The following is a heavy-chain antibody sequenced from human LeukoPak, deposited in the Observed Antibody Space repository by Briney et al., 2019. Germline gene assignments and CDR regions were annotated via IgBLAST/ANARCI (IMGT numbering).Heavy chain of an antibody. CDR1: GFTFSGYA. CDR2: ISGSGDTT. D-gene: IGHD2-15*01. J-gene: IGHJ4*02. Sequence: GGSLRFSCAASGFTFSGYAMTWVRQVPGKGLEWVSSISGSGDTTNYADSVKGRFTISRDNSKNTLFLQMNSLRADDTAVYYCAKGRVVPAALLDYWGQGTLVTVSS. CDR3: AKGRVVPAALLDY. V-gene: IGHV3-23*01.